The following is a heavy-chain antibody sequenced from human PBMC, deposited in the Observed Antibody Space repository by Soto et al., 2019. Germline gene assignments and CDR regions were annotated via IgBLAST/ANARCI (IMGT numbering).Heavy chain of an antibody. Sequence: PGGSLRLSCAASGFTFSFYSITWVRQTPWKGLEWVSGISGSGINTYYADSVKGRFTISRDNSNKTLYLQMNSLRAEDTAVYFCVHTPRNGVLGVDVWGPGTAVTVSS. CDR1: GFTFSFYS. CDR2: ISGSGINT. D-gene: IGHD3-10*01. V-gene: IGHV3-23*01. CDR3: VHTPRNGVLGVDV. J-gene: IGHJ6*02.